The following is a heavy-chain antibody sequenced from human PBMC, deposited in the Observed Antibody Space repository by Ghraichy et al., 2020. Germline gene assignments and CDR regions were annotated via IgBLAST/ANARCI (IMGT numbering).Heavy chain of an antibody. D-gene: IGHD5-24*01. V-gene: IGHV3-23*01. CDR2: ISGSGGST. CDR1: GFTFSSYA. Sequence: GGSLRLSCAASGFTFSSYAMSWVRQAPGKGLEWVSAISGSGGSTYYADSVKGRFTTSRANSKNTLYLQMNSLRAEDTAVYYCAKGPEMATISSFDYWGQGTLVTVSS. CDR3: AKGPEMATISSFDY. J-gene: IGHJ4*02.